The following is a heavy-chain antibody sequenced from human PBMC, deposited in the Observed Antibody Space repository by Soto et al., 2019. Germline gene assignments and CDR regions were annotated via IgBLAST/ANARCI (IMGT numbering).Heavy chain of an antibody. CDR2: VNGRGDKT. Sequence: GGSLRLSCAASGFSFTNYAMTWVRQAPGKGLEWVSAVNGRGDKTYYADSLRGRFTVSRDNSKNTLYLQMNSLRAEDTAVYYCARDRCSGGSCYWFDPWGQGTLVTVSS. CDR3: ARDRCSGGSCYWFDP. V-gene: IGHV3-23*01. CDR1: GFSFTNYA. J-gene: IGHJ5*02. D-gene: IGHD2-15*01.